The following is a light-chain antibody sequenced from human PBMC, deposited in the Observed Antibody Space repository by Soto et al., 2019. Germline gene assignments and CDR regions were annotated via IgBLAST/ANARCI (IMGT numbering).Light chain of an antibody. V-gene: IGLV2-8*01. CDR2: EVS. CDR3: SSYAGSKTL. Sequence: QSVLTQPPSASGSPGQSVTISCTGTSSDVGGYNYVSWYQQHPGKAPKLMFYEVSKRPSGVPDRFSGSKSGNTASLTVSGLQAEDEADYYCSSYAGSKTLFGGGTKLTVL. J-gene: IGLJ2*01. CDR1: SSDVGGYNY.